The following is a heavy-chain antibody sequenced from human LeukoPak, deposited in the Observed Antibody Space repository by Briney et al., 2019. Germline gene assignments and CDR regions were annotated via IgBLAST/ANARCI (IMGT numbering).Heavy chain of an antibody. V-gene: IGHV3-33*01. Sequence: GRSLRLSCAASGFTFSSYGMQWVRQAPGKGLEWVAVIWPDGSNKYHADSVRGRFTISRDNSKNTLYLQMNSLRAEDTAVYYCARNRPAYYFDYWGQGTLVTVSS. CDR1: GFTFSSYG. CDR3: ARNRPAYYFDY. J-gene: IGHJ4*02. CDR2: IWPDGSNK.